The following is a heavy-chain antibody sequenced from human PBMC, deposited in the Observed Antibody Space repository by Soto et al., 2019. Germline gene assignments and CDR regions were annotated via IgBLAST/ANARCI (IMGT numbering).Heavy chain of an antibody. D-gene: IGHD3-10*01. CDR3: ARSILENYYYYGMDV. V-gene: IGHV1-46*01. CDR1: AYTITSHY. Sequence: ASVKVSCTASAYTITSHYMHWVRQAPGQGLEWMGMINPGGGITTYAQKFQGRVTVTRDTSTSTVYMEVSSLRSEDTAVYYCARSILENYYYYGMDVWGQGTTVTVSS. J-gene: IGHJ6*02. CDR2: INPGGGIT.